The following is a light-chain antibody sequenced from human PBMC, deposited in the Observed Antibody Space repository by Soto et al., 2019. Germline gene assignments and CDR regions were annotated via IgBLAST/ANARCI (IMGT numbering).Light chain of an antibody. J-gene: IGLJ2*01. CDR1: SSNIGSNY. V-gene: IGLV1-47*01. CDR2: RND. CDR3: AAWDDSLSAVV. Sequence: QSVVTQPPSASGTPGQRVTISRSGSSSNIGSNYVYWYQQLPGSAPKLLIYRNDQRPSGVPDRFSASKSGTAASLAISGLRSEDEADYHCAAWDDSLSAVVFGGGTKVTVL.